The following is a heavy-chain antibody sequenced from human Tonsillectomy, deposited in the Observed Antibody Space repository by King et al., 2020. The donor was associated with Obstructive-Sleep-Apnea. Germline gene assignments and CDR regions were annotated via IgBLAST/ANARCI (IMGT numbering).Heavy chain of an antibody. CDR2: MFTSGST. Sequence: VQLQESGPGLVKPSETLSPTCTVSGGSISSYSWAWIRQPAGEGLEWIGRMFTSGSTNCNPSLKSRVTMSVDTSKNQFSLKLSSVTAADTAVYYCARDVPYDWLVPYYYYGMDVWGQGTTVTVSS. CDR1: GGSISSYS. V-gene: IGHV4-4*07. J-gene: IGHJ6*02. CDR3: ARDVPYDWLVPYYYYGMDV. D-gene: IGHD3-9*01.